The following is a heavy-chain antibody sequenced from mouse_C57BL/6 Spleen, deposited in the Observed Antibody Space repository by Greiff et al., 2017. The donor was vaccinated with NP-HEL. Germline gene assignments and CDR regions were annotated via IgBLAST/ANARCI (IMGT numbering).Heavy chain of an antibody. Sequence: EVKLQESGPGLVKPSQSLSLTCSVTGYSITSGYYWNWIRQFPGNKLEWMGYISYDGSNNYNPSLKNRISITRDTPKNQFFLKLNSVTTEDTATYYCARLLRSQGGYFDVWGTGTTVTVSS. CDR3: ARLLRSQGGYFDV. J-gene: IGHJ1*03. CDR1: GYSITSGYY. D-gene: IGHD1-1*01. CDR2: ISYDGSN. V-gene: IGHV3-6*01.